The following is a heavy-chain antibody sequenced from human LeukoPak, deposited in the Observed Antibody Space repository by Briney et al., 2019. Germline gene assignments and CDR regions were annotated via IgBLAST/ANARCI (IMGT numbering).Heavy chain of an antibody. CDR3: ARQGATTLPHGWFDP. D-gene: IGHD1-26*01. CDR1: GGSIFSYY. Sequence: SETLSLTCTVSGGSIFSYYWNWIRQPAGKGLEWIGDIYTSGSTNYNPSLKSRVTISVDTSKNQFSLKLSSVTAADTAVYYCARQGATTLPHGWFDPWGQGTLVTVSS. CDR2: IYTSGST. V-gene: IGHV4-59*08. J-gene: IGHJ5*02.